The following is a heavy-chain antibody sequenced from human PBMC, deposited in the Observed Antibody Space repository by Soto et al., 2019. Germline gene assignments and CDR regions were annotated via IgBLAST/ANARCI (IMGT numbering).Heavy chain of an antibody. Sequence: GGSLRLSCAASGFTFSNAWMSWVRQAPGKGLEWVGRIKSKTDGGTTDYAAPVKGRFTISRDDSKNTLYLQMNSLRAEDTAVYYCAKSSPTVTGPVGNFDYWGQGTLVTVSS. CDR1: GFTFSNAW. D-gene: IGHD4-17*01. J-gene: IGHJ4*02. V-gene: IGHV3-15*01. CDR3: AKSSPTVTGPVGNFDY. CDR2: IKSKTDGGTT.